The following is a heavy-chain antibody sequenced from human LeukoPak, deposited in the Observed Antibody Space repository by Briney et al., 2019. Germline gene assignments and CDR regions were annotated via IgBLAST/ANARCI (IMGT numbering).Heavy chain of an antibody. CDR1: GFTFSSYG. D-gene: IGHD4-11*01. CDR3: AKDRSYSNLDY. Sequence: GGSLRLSCAASGFTFSSYGMHWVRQAPGKGLEWAAFIRYDGSNKYYADSVKGRFTISRDNSKNTLYLQMNSLRAEDTAVYYCAKDRSYSNLDYWGQGTLVTVSS. V-gene: IGHV3-30*02. CDR2: IRYDGSNK. J-gene: IGHJ4*02.